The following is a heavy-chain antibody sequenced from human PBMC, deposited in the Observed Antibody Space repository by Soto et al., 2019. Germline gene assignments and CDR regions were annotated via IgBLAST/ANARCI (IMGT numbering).Heavy chain of an antibody. CDR1: GYTFTRSG. Sequence: QVQLVQSGAEVKKPGASVKVSCKASGYTFTRSGISWVRQAPGQGPEWMGWISSYNGDTNYAQTFQGRVTRTTDTSTTTAYTELRSLSSDETAVYYCAREGVAPYYSYGMDVWGQGTPVTVSS. V-gene: IGHV1-18*01. CDR3: AREGVAPYYSYGMDV. J-gene: IGHJ6*02. CDR2: ISSYNGDT. D-gene: IGHD5-12*01.